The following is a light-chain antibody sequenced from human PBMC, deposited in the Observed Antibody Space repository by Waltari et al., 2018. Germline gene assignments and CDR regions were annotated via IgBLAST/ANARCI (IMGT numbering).Light chain of an antibody. CDR3: HQHNNWPYT. CDR2: DIS. CDR1: QSVSRY. V-gene: IGKV3-11*01. J-gene: IGKJ2*01. Sequence: LSCSASQSVSRYMAWYQQKPGQAPRLLIYDISNRATGIPARFSGSGSGSDFTLTISSLEPEDFAVYYCHQHNNWPYTFGQGTKLEI.